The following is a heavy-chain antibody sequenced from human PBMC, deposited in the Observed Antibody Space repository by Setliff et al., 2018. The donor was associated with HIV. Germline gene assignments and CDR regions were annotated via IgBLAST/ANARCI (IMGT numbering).Heavy chain of an antibody. CDR1: GGSISSSSYY. Sequence: SETLSLTCTVSGGSISSSSYYWGWIRQPPGKGLEWIGSIYYSESTSYNPSLKSRVTISVDTSKNQPSLKLGSVTAADTAVYYCASDMRHLAPLGYYFDYWGQGTLVTVSS. CDR2: IYYSEST. CDR3: ASDMRHLAPLGYYFDY. V-gene: IGHV4-39*07. J-gene: IGHJ4*02. D-gene: IGHD3-10*01.